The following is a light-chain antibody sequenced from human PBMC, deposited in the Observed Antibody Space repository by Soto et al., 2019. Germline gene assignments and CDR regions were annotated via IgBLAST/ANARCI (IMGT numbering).Light chain of an antibody. V-gene: IGLV2-14*01. J-gene: IGLJ3*02. CDR2: EVT. CDR1: SSDIGAYDY. CDR3: TSFTSITTWV. Sequence: QSALTQPASVSGSPGQSITISCTGTSSDIGAYDYVSWYQQHPGKAPKLIISEVTNRPSGVSNRFSGSKSGNTASLTISGLQAEDEADYYCTSFTSITTWVFGGRTKLTVL.